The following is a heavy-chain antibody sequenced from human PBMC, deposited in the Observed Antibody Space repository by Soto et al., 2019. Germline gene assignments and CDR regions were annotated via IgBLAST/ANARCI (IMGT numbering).Heavy chain of an antibody. J-gene: IGHJ6*02. Sequence: GGSLRLSCAASGFTFDDYAMHSVRQAPGKGLEWVSGISWNSGSIGYADSVKGRFTISRDNAKNSLYLQMNSLRAEDTALYYCAKDKTDGSGSYSPRYYYGMDVWGQGTTVTVSS. V-gene: IGHV3-9*01. D-gene: IGHD3-10*01. CDR1: GFTFDDYA. CDR3: AKDKTDGSGSYSPRYYYGMDV. CDR2: ISWNSGSI.